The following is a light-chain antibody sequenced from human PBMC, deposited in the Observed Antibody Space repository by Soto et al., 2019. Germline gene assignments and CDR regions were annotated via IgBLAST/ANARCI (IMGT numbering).Light chain of an antibody. CDR3: SSYTSSSTPHVV. CDR2: EVS. V-gene: IGLV2-14*01. CDR1: SSDIGTYNY. Sequence: QSVLTQPASMSGSPGQSITISCTGTSSDIGTYNYVSWYQQHPGKAPKLMIYEVSNRPSGVSNRFSGSKSGNTASLTISGLQAEDEADYYCSSYTSSSTPHVVFGGGTKLTVL. J-gene: IGLJ2*01.